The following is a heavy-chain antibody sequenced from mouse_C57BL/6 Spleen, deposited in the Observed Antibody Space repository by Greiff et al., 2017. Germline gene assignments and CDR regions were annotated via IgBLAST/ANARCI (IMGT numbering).Heavy chain of an antibody. CDR3: ANYYGSSSFAY. CDR1: GYTFTSYG. J-gene: IGHJ3*01. V-gene: IGHV1-81*01. Sequence: QVQLKQSGAELARPGASVKLSCKASGYTFTSYGISWVKQRTGQGLEWIGEIYPRSGNTYYNEKFKGKATLTADKSSSTAYMELRSLTSEDSAVYFCANYYGSSSFAYWGQGTLVTVSA. D-gene: IGHD1-1*01. CDR2: IYPRSGNT.